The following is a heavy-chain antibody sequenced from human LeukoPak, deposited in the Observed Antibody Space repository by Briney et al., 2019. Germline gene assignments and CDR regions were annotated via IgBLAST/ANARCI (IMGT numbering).Heavy chain of an antibody. CDR2: IYTSGST. CDR1: GGSISSYY. Sequence: SETLSLTCTVSGGSISSYYWSWIRQPAGKGLEWIGRIYTSGSTNYNPSLKSRVTMSVDTSKNQLSLKLSSVTAADTAVYYCARDLRDKGYCSSTSCYGYYYYYYMDVWGKGTTVTVSS. D-gene: IGHD2-2*01. J-gene: IGHJ6*03. CDR3: ARDLRDKGYCSSTSCYGYYYYYYMDV. V-gene: IGHV4-4*07.